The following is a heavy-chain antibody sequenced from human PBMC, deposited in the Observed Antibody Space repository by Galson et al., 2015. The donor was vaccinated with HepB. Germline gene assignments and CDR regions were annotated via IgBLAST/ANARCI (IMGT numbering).Heavy chain of an antibody. CDR3: AGGNWCLED. V-gene: IGHV3-11*01. J-gene: IGHJ1*01. D-gene: IGHD1-1*01. CDR1: GLTVSDFY. CDR2: IRSSGGTT. Sequence: SLRLPCAASGLTVSDFYMGWIRQAPGKGLEWVSYIRSSGGTTYYADPVKGRFTISRDDAKNSLFLQMNSLKAEDTAVYYCAGGNWCLEDWGQGTPVTVSS.